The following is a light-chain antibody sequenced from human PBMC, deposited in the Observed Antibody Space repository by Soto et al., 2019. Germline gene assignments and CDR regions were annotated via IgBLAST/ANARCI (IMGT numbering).Light chain of an antibody. V-gene: IGKV3-15*01. CDR2: VAF. CDR3: QQYKNWPPLT. CDR1: QSVSYN. Sequence: EIVMTQSPATVSVSPGETATLSCRASQSVSYNLAWYQQKPGQCLRLLIYVAFTRATGIPARFSGSGSGTEFTLTISSRQSEDFAGYYCQQYKNWPPLTFGGGTKVEIK. J-gene: IGKJ4*01.